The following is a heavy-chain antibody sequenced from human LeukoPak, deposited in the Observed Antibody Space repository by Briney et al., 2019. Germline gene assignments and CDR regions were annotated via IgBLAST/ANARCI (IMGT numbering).Heavy chain of an antibody. D-gene: IGHD2-15*01. V-gene: IGHV3-33*01. J-gene: IGHJ6*02. CDR3: ARDAHCSGGSCYLTIYYYYGMDV. CDR2: IWYDGSNK. Sequence: PGGSLRLSCAASGFTFSSYGMHWVRQAPGKGLEWVAVIWYDGSNKYYADSVKGRFTISRDNSKNTLYLQMNSLRAEDTAVYYCARDAHCSGGSCYLTIYYYYGMDVWGQGTTVTVSS. CDR1: GFTFSSYG.